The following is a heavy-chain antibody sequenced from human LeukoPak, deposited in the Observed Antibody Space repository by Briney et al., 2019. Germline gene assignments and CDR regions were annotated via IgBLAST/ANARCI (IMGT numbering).Heavy chain of an antibody. CDR1: GGSISSYY. Sequence: SETLSLTCTVSGGSISSYYWSWIRQPPGKGLKWIGNIYYSGYTTYSPSLRSRVTISVDTSKNQFSLKLSSVTAADTAVYYCARDRYYDFWSGGDWFDPWGQGTLVTVSS. J-gene: IGHJ5*02. CDR3: ARDRYYDFWSGGDWFDP. CDR2: IYYSGYT. V-gene: IGHV4-59*01. D-gene: IGHD3-3*01.